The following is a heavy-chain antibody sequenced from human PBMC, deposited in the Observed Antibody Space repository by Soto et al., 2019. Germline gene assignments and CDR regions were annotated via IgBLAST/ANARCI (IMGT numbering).Heavy chain of an antibody. Sequence: QVQLVQSGAEVKKPGASVKVYCKASGYTFTGYYMHWVRQAPGQGLEWMGWINPNSGGTNYAQKFQGRVTMTRDTSISTAYMELSRLRSDDTAVYYCARDRGYYDSSGYPQYYFDYWGQGTLVTVSS. CDR3: ARDRGYYDSSGYPQYYFDY. CDR2: INPNSGGT. CDR1: GYTFTGYY. V-gene: IGHV1-2*02. J-gene: IGHJ4*02. D-gene: IGHD3-22*01.